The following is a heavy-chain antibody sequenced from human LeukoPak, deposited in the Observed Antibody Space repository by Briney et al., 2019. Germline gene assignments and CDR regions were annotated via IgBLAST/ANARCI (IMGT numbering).Heavy chain of an antibody. CDR1: GFTFRSYS. J-gene: IGHJ3*02. Sequence: GGSLRLSCVASGFTFRSYSMNWVRQAPGKGLEWVSYISSTSGTIYYADSMKGRFTISRDNAKNSLYLQMNGLRAEDTAVYYCARELVVPATISSYDAFDIWGQGTMVTVSS. CDR2: ISSTSGTI. V-gene: IGHV3-48*04. CDR3: ARELVVPATISSYDAFDI. D-gene: IGHD2-2*01.